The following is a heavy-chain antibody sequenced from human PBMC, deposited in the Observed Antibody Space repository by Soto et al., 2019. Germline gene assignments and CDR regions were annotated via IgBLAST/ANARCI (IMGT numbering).Heavy chain of an antibody. D-gene: IGHD2-2*01. V-gene: IGHV1-18*01. Sequence: QVQLVQSGAEVKKPGASVKVSCKASGYTFAKYGISWVRQAPGPGLEWMGWISAYNGYTNHAQKFQGRVVMTTDTSTSTAYLELRRLRSDDTAMYCCAREAMVVIPAAQPSKLEHWGQGTLVTVSS. CDR2: ISAYNGYT. J-gene: IGHJ4*02. CDR3: AREAMVVIPAAQPSKLEH. CDR1: GYTFAKYG.